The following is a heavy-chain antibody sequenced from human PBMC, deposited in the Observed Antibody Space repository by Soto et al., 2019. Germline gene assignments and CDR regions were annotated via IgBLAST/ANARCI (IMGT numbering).Heavy chain of an antibody. CDR2: ISGSGGST. CDR3: AKKLAFARSIAAAGTGWFDP. V-gene: IGHV3-23*01. D-gene: IGHD6-13*01. CDR1: GFTFSSYA. Sequence: GGSLRLSCAASGFTFSSYAMSWVRQAPGKGLEWVSAISGSGGSTYYADSVKGRFTISRDNSKNTLYLQMNSLRAEDTAVYYCAKKLAFARSIAAAGTGWFDPWGQGTLVAVSS. J-gene: IGHJ5*02.